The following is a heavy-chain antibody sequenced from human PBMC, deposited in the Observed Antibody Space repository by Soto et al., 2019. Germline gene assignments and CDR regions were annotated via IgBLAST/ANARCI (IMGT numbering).Heavy chain of an antibody. CDR2: IIQSGET. Sequence: PGGSLRLSCAASGFTFSTYTMSWVRQAPGEGLEWVSGIIQSGETFYADSVKGRFTISRDNSNNMLYLQIHSLRVDDTAVYYCAKARQPDGRWPFDHWGRGALVTV. J-gene: IGHJ4*02. D-gene: IGHD2-2*01. V-gene: IGHV3-23*01. CDR1: GFTFSTYT. CDR3: AKARQPDGRWPFDH.